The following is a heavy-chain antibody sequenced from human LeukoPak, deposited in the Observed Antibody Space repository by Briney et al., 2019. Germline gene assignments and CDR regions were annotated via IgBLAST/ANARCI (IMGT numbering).Heavy chain of an antibody. J-gene: IGHJ4*02. D-gene: IGHD6-19*01. CDR3: AKTALSTSAWYPYYFDY. Sequence: PGGSLRLSCAASGFTFGVYAMHWVRQAPGKGLEWVALISYDGSNQYYADSVKGRFTISRDNSKNTLYLQMNSLRAEDTAFYFCAKTALSTSAWYPYYFDYWGQGTLVTVSS. CDR1: GFTFGVYA. CDR2: ISYDGSNQ. V-gene: IGHV3-30-3*02.